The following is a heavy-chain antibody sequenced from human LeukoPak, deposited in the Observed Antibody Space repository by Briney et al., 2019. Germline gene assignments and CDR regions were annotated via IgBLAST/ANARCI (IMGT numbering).Heavy chain of an antibody. CDR1: GYTFTGYY. CDR2: INPNSGGT. D-gene: IGHD2-15*01. CDR3: ARDSLGYCSGGSCYSSDC. Sequence: ASVKVSCKASGYTFTGYYMHWVRQAPGQGLEWMGWINPNSGGTNYAQKFQGRVTMTRDTSISTAYMELSRLRSDDTAVYYCARDSLGYCSGGSCYSSDCWGQGTLVTVSS. J-gene: IGHJ4*02. V-gene: IGHV1-2*02.